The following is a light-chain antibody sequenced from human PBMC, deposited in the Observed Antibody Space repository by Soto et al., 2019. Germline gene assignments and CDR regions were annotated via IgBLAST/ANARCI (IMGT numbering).Light chain of an antibody. Sequence: QSALTQPPSASGSPGQSVAISCTGTSSDVGGYNYVSWYQQHPGKAPKLMIYEVNKRPSGVPDRFSGSKSGNTASLTVSGLQAEDEADYYCCSYAGTYTLVFGTGTKVTVL. CDR3: CSYAGTYTLV. V-gene: IGLV2-8*01. CDR1: SSDVGGYNY. CDR2: EVN. J-gene: IGLJ1*01.